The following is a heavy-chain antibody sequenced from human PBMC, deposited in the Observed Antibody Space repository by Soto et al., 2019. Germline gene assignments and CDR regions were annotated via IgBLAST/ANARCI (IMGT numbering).Heavy chain of an antibody. D-gene: IGHD2-21*01. CDR1: GYTFTSYG. V-gene: IGHV1-18*01. CDR3: ARLACLNFHYYYYLDV. CDR2: ISTYSGDT. J-gene: IGHJ6*03. Sequence: QVQLVQSGGEVKKPGASVKVSCKASGYTFTSYGINWVRQAPGQGLEWMGWISTYSGDTNYAQKLQGRVTMTTDTSTITAYMELRSLRSDDTAVYYCARLACLNFHYYYYLDVWAKGTTVAVSS.